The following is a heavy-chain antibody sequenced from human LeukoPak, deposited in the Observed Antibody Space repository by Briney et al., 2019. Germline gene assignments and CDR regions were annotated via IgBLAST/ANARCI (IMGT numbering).Heavy chain of an antibody. CDR1: GGTFSSYA. V-gene: IGHV1-8*02. CDR3: ASTIVVVITPQHAEYFQH. J-gene: IGHJ1*01. CDR2: INAGNGNT. D-gene: IGHD3-22*01. Sequence: WASVKVSCKASGGTFSSYAISWVRQAPGQRLEWMGWINAGNGNTKYSQKFQGRVTMTRNTSISTAYMELSSLRSEDTAVYYCASTIVVVITPQHAEYFQHWGQGTLVTVSS.